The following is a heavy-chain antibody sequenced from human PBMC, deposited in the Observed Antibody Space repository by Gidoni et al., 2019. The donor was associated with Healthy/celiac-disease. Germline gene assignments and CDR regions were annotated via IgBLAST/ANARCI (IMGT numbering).Heavy chain of an antibody. Sequence: EVQLVESGGGLVKPGGSLRLSCAASAFTFSSYSMKWVRQAPGKGLEWVSSISSSSSYIYYADSVKGRFTISRDNAKNSLYLQMNSLRAEDTAVYYCARERGVLRYFDWHAFDIWGQGTMVTVSS. D-gene: IGHD3-9*01. CDR2: ISSSSSYI. CDR1: AFTFSSYS. V-gene: IGHV3-21*01. J-gene: IGHJ3*02. CDR3: ARERGVLRYFDWHAFDI.